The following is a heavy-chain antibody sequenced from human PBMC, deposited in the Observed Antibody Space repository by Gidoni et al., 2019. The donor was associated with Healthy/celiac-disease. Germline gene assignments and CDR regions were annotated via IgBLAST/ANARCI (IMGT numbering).Heavy chain of an antibody. CDR2: ISYDGSNK. J-gene: IGHJ6*02. CDR1: GFTFRSYA. Sequence: QVQLVESGGGVVQPGRSLRLPCAASGFTFRSYAMPWVRQAPGKGLEWVAVISYDGSNKYYADSVKGRFTISRDNSKNTLYLQMNSLRAEDTAVYYCARDPGYCSGGSCYSGNYYYGMDVWGQGTTVTVSS. D-gene: IGHD2-15*01. V-gene: IGHV3-30-3*01. CDR3: ARDPGYCSGGSCYSGNYYYGMDV.